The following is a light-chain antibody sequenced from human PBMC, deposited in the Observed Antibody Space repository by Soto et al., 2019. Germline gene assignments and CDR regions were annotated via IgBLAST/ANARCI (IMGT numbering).Light chain of an antibody. CDR1: QGISNY. CDR3: QKYNTVPWT. CDR2: AAS. Sequence: DIQMTQSPSSLSASIGDRVTINCRASQGISNYLAWYQQKPGKVPTLLIHAASTLQSGVPSRFSGSGSATDFTLTISSLQPEDAATYYCQKYNTVPWTFGQGTKVEIK. V-gene: IGKV1-27*01. J-gene: IGKJ1*01.